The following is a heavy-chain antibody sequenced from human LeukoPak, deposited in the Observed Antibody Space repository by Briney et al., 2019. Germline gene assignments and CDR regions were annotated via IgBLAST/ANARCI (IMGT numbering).Heavy chain of an antibody. J-gene: IGHJ3*02. Sequence: PGGSLRLSCAASGFTFSSYAMHWVRRAPGKGLEWVAVISYDGSNKYYADSVKGRFTISRDNSKNTLYLQMNSLRAEDTAVYYCARDLPMIVALDAFDIWGQGTMVTVSS. CDR3: ARDLPMIVALDAFDI. V-gene: IGHV3-30-3*01. D-gene: IGHD3-22*01. CDR2: ISYDGSNK. CDR1: GFTFSSYA.